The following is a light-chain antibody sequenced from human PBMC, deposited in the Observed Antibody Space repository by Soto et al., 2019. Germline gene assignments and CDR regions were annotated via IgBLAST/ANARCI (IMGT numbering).Light chain of an antibody. CDR3: QSYDGSRNGYL. Sequence: QSVLTQPPSVSGAPGQRVTISCTGSSSDVGRAYEVHWYQQHPGKAPTLIIYDTSKRASGVPARFSGSKSGTSASLAITGLQAEDEAAYYCQSYDGSRNGYLFGGGTKLTVL. J-gene: IGLJ3*02. CDR2: DTS. CDR1: SSDVGRAYE. V-gene: IGLV1-40*01.